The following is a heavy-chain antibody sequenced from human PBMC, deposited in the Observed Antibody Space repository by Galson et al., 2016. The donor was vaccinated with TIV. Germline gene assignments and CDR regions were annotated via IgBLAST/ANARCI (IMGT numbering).Heavy chain of an antibody. J-gene: IGHJ4*02. D-gene: IGHD5-18*01. CDR1: GYRFTNKW. CDR2: IDPSASYT. V-gene: IGHV5-10-1*01. CDR3: AREPIVTPETIDY. Sequence: QSGAEVKKPGESLRTSCRASGYRFTNKWITWVRQRPGKGLEWMGRIDPSASYTNYSPSFQGHVTISVDRSTNTAYLEWNSLRTSDTAMYFCAREPIVTPETIDYWGQGTLVTVSS.